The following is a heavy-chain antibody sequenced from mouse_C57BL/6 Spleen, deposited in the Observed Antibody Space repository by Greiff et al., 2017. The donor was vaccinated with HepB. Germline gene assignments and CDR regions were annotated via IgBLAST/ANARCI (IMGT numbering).Heavy chain of an antibody. V-gene: IGHV5-6*01. D-gene: IGHD2-12*01. CDR3: ARHYDGRGYAMDY. CDR2: ISSGGSYT. Sequence: EVMLVESGGDLVKPGGSLKLSCAASGFTFSSYGMSWVRQTPDKRLEWVATISSGGSYTYYPDSVKGRFTISRDNAKNTLYLQMSSLKSEDTAMYYCARHYDGRGYAMDYWGQGTSVTVSS. J-gene: IGHJ4*01. CDR1: GFTFSSYG.